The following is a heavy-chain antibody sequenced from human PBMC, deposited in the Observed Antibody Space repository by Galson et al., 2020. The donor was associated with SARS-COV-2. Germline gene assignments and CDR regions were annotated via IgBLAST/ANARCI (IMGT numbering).Heavy chain of an antibody. J-gene: IGHJ3*02. Sequence: SETLSLTCTVSGGAIRSSNYYWGWIRQPPGRRLDWIGSIYYGGGTHYSPSLKSRVTISVDRTKNQFSLKLNSVTAADTAVYYCARHYVIEDAFDMWGRGKMVTVSS. CDR2: IYYGGGT. CDR3: ARHYVIEDAFDM. V-gene: IGHV4-39*01. D-gene: IGHD3-10*02. CDR1: GGAIRSSNYY.